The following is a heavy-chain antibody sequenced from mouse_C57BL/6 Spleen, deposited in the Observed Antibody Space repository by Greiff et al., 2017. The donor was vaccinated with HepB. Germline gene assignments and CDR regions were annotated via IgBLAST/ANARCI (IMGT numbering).Heavy chain of an antibody. CDR2: IDPETGGT. D-gene: IGHD1-1*01. CDR1: GYTFTDYE. Sequence: QVQLQQSGAELVRPGASVTLSCKASGYTFTDYEMHWVKQTPVHGLEWIGAIDPETGGTAYNQKFKGKAILTADKSSSTAYMALRSLTSEDSAVYYCTRKPIYYYGSSGKNYFDYWGQGTTLTVSS. J-gene: IGHJ2*01. V-gene: IGHV1-15*01. CDR3: TRKPIYYYGSSGKNYFDY.